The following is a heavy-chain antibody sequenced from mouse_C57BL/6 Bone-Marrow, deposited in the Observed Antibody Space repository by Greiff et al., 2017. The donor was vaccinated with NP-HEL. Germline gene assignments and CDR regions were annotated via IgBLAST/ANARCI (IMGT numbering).Heavy chain of an antibody. CDR1: GYTFTSYW. CDR2: IDPSDSYT. V-gene: IGHV1-59*01. D-gene: IGHD1-1*01. CDR3: ARCGTTVRSYWYFDV. J-gene: IGHJ1*03. Sequence: QVQLQQPGAELVRPGTSVKLSCKASGYTFTSYWMHWVKQRPGQGLEWNGGIDPSDSYTNSNQKFKGKTTLPVDTHSSTAYMQLSSLTSEDSAVYYCARCGTTVRSYWYFDVWGTGTTVTVSS.